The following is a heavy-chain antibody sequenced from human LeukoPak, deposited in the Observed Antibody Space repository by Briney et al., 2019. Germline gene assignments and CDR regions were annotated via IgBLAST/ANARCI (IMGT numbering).Heavy chain of an antibody. CDR2: IIPIFGTA. D-gene: IGHD3-10*01. Sequence: GASVKVSCKASGYTFTSYDINWVRQAPGQGLEWMGGIIPIFGTANYAQKFQGRVTITADKSTSTAYMELSSLRSEDTAVYYCASHREYYGSGSWDYWGQGTLVTVSS. CDR3: ASHREYYGSGSWDY. V-gene: IGHV1-69*06. J-gene: IGHJ4*02. CDR1: GYTFTSYD.